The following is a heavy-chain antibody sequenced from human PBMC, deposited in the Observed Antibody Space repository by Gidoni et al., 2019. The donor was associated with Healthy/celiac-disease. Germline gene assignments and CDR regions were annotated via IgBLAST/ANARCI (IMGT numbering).Heavy chain of an antibody. CDR2: IRSKANSYAT. Sequence: EVQLVESGGGLVQPGGSLKLSCAASGFTFSGSALPWVRQASGTGLEWVGRIRSKANSYATAYAASVKGRFTISRDDSKNTAYLQMNSLKTEDTAVYYCTSSAGHYDSSGYYHYYYGMDVWGQGTTVTVSS. CDR3: TSSAGHYDSSGYYHYYYGMDV. J-gene: IGHJ6*02. CDR1: GFTFSGSA. D-gene: IGHD3-22*01. V-gene: IGHV3-73*02.